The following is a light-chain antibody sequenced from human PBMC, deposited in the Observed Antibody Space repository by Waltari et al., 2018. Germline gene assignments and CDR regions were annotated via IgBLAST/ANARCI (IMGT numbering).Light chain of an antibody. V-gene: IGKV1-12*01. CDR3: QQGKGFPPT. CDR1: DGIRSW. CDR2: DAS. Sequence: EIQMTQSPSSLSVSVGERITISCRASDGIRSWLAWYRQTPGKAPELLIHDASALQSGVPSRFSGSGSGTDFTLIINNVQPEDSATFFCQQGKGFPPTFGGGTKVEIK. J-gene: IGKJ4*01.